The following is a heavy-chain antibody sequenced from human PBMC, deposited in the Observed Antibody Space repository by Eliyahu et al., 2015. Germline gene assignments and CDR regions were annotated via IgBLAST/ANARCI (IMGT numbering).Heavy chain of an antibody. CDR1: GFTFSNAW. Sequence: EVQLVESGGGLVKPGGSLRLSCAASGFTFSNAWMSWVRQXPGKGLEWVGRIKSKTDGGTTDYAAXVKGRFTISRDDSKNTLYLQMNSLKTEDTAVYYCTTDQEALIVTGLRQIDYWGQGTLVTVSS. V-gene: IGHV3-15*01. D-gene: IGHD2/OR15-2a*01. CDR2: IKSKTDGGTT. J-gene: IGHJ4*02. CDR3: TTDQEALIVTGLRQIDY.